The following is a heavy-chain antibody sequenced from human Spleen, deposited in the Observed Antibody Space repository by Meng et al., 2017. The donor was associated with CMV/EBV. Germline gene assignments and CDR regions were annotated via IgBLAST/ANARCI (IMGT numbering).Heavy chain of an antibody. Sequence: GGSLRLSCAASGFTFNNYAMIWVRQAPGKGLEWVSVIYSGGSSTYYADSVKGRFTISRDDSKNTLYLQMNSLRAEDTAVYYCARNYYDNSDDAFDIWGQGTMVTVSS. V-gene: IGHV3-23*03. CDR1: GFTFNNYA. CDR3: ARNYYDNSDDAFDI. D-gene: IGHD3-22*01. CDR2: IYSGGSST. J-gene: IGHJ3*02.